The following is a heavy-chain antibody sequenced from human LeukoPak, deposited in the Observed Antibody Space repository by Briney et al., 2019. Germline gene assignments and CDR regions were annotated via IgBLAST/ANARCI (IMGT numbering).Heavy chain of an antibody. D-gene: IGHD3/OR15-3a*01. CDR3: AKENAEDFVDY. CDR1: GFTFSSYG. Sequence: PGGSLRVSCAASGFTFSSYGMHWVRQAPGKGLEWVAVISYDGSNKYYADSVKGRFTISRDNSKNTLYLQMNSLRAEDTAVYYCAKENAEDFVDYWGQGTLVTVSS. CDR2: ISYDGSNK. V-gene: IGHV3-30*18. J-gene: IGHJ4*02.